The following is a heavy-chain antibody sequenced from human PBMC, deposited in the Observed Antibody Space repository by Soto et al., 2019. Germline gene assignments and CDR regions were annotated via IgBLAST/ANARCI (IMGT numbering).Heavy chain of an antibody. CDR3: ARWNYAMDV. CDR2: ITQDGSEE. Sequence: EVQLVQSGGGLVQPGGSLRLSCAASGFMFSTYVMSWVRQAPGKGLEWVANITQDGSEEYYVDSVKGRFTISRDNARNSFYLQMNSLRAEDTAVYYCARWNYAMDVWGQGTTVTVS. CDR1: GFMFSTYV. J-gene: IGHJ6*02. V-gene: IGHV3-7*03.